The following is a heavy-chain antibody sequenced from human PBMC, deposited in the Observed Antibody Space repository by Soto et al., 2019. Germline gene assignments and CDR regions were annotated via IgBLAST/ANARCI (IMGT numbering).Heavy chain of an antibody. Sequence: GGSLRLSCATSGFTFSTYAMSWVRQAPGKGLEWVSLIDGSGSGTYYADSVKGRFTISRDNSKNTLYLQVNSLRLEDTALYYCAKNRGGTYSASEYWGQGTPVTVSS. CDR2: IDGSGSGT. V-gene: IGHV3-23*01. D-gene: IGHD1-26*01. J-gene: IGHJ4*02. CDR3: AKNRGGTYSASEY. CDR1: GFTFSTYA.